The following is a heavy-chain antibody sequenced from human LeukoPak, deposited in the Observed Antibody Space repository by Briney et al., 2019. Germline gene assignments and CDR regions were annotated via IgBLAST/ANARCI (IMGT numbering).Heavy chain of an antibody. D-gene: IGHD3-10*01. CDR2: ISSSGSTI. CDR1: GFTFSSYE. CDR3: ARDGKPRGVRRFDY. J-gene: IGHJ4*02. V-gene: IGHV3-48*03. Sequence: GGSLRLSCAASGFTFSSYEMNWVRQAPGKGLEWVSYISSSGSTIYYADSVKGRFTISRDNAKNSLYLQMNSLRAEDTAVYYCARDGKPRGVRRFDYWGQGTLVTVSS.